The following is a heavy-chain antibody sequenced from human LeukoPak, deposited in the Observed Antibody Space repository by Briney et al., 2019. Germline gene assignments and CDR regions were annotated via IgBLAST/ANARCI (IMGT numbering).Heavy chain of an antibody. CDR3: ASGVSSTSCYVDY. CDR2: ISSSSSNI. CDR1: GFTYSSYN. V-gene: IGHV3-48*01. J-gene: IGHJ4*02. Sequence: PGGSLRLYCAASGFTYSSYNMNWVRQAPGKGLEWVSYISSSSSNINYADSVKGRFTISRDIAKNALYLQMDSLRAEDTAAYYCASGVSSTSCYVDYWGQGTLVTVPS. D-gene: IGHD2-2*01.